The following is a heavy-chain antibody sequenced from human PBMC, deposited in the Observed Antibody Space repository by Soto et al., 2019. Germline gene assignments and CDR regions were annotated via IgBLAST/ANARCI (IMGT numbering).Heavy chain of an antibody. CDR3: ARDYGATGGYFDY. Sequence: EVELLESGGALVQPGGSLRLSCAASGFTFSSYAMSWVRQAPGKGLEWVSAISSSSSYIYYADSVKGRFTISRDNAKNSLYLQMNSLRAEDTAVYYCARDYGATGGYFDYWGQGTLVTVSS. CDR2: ISSSSSYI. J-gene: IGHJ4*02. CDR1: GFTFSSYA. V-gene: IGHV3-21*01. D-gene: IGHD4-17*01.